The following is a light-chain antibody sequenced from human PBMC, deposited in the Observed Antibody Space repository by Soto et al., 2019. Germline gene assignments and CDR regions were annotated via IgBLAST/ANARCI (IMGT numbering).Light chain of an antibody. CDR1: QSVDSTF. Sequence: EIVLTQSPCSLSLSPGERATLSCRASQSVDSTFFAWYQKKPGQAPMLLIYDASKRATGVPDRFSGSGSGTEFTLTISRLQPDDFAAYYCQQYNSPWTFGQGTKVEIK. CDR2: DAS. J-gene: IGKJ1*01. V-gene: IGKV3-20*01. CDR3: QQYNSPWT.